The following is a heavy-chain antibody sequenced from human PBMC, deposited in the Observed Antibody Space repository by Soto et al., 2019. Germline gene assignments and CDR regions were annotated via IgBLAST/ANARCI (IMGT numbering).Heavy chain of an antibody. CDR1: GYTFTSYG. Sequence: ASVKVSCKASGYTFTSYGISWVRQAPGQGLEWMGWISAYNGNTNYAQKLQGRVTISVDTSKNQFSLKLSSVTAADTAVYYCARWASSGRNWFDPWGQGTLVTVSS. CDR2: ISAYNGNT. J-gene: IGHJ5*02. CDR3: ARWASSGRNWFDP. D-gene: IGHD3-22*01. V-gene: IGHV1-18*04.